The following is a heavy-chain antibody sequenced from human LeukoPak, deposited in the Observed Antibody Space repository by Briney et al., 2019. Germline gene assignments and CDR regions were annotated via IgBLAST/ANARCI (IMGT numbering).Heavy chain of an antibody. CDR2: INTVSGVT. Sequence: GGSLRLSCAASGFKFNNYEMNWVRHAPGKGLEWISYINTVSGVTDYAAPVKGRFTISRDNARNYLYLQLNSLRAEDAAVYYCAREFGTCGDYTCHHFDSWGQGTLVTVSS. J-gene: IGHJ4*02. CDR1: GFKFNNYE. CDR3: AREFGTCGDYTCHHFDS. D-gene: IGHD3-3*01. V-gene: IGHV3-48*03.